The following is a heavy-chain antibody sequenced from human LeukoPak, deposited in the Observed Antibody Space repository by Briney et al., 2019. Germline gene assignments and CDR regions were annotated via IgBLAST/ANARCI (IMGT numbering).Heavy chain of an antibody. Sequence: PSETLSFTCAVYGGSFSGYYWSWIRQPPGKGLEWIGEINHSGSTNYNPSLKSRVTISVDTSKNQFSLKLSSVTAADTAVYYCARTRNYYDSRGRGWFDPWGQGTLVTVSS. J-gene: IGHJ5*02. CDR1: GGSFSGYY. D-gene: IGHD3-22*01. V-gene: IGHV4-34*01. CDR2: INHSGST. CDR3: ARTRNYYDSRGRGWFDP.